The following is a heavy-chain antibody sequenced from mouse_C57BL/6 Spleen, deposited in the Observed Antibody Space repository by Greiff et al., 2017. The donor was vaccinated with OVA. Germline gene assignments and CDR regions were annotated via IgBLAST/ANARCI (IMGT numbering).Heavy chain of an antibody. V-gene: IGHV1-76*01. D-gene: IGHD1-1*01. CDR2: IYPGSGNT. CDR3: ARNYGSPHWYFDV. J-gene: IGHJ1*03. CDR1: GYTFTDYY. Sequence: VHLVESGAELVRPGASVKLSCKASGYTFTDYYINWVKQRPGQGLEWIARIYPGSGNTYYNEKFKGKATLTAEKSSSTAYMQLSSLTSEDSAVYFCARNYGSPHWYFDVWGTGTTVTVSS.